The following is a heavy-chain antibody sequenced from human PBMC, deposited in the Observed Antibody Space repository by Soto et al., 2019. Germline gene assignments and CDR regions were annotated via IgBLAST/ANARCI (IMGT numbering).Heavy chain of an antibody. Sequence: QVQLQESGPGLVKPSQTLSLTCTVSGGSISSGGYYWSWIRQHPGKGLEWIRYIYYSGSTYYNPSLKSRVTISVDTSNNRFSLKLSSVTAADTAVYYCARRGSPEGKFDFWGQGTLVTVSS. CDR3: ARRGSPEGKFDF. CDR2: IYYSGST. CDR1: GGSISSGGYY. D-gene: IGHD3-10*01. V-gene: IGHV4-31*03. J-gene: IGHJ4*02.